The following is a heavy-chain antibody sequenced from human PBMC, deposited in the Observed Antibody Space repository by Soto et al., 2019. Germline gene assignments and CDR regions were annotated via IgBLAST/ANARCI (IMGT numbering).Heavy chain of an antibody. J-gene: IGHJ4*02. CDR2: MNPDSGNT. CDR3: AKGSCRGYCSDTSCYTINY. D-gene: IGHD2-2*02. V-gene: IGHV1-8*01. CDR1: GYTFTSYD. Sequence: ASVKVSCKVSGYTFTSYDINWVRQATGQGLEWMGWMNPDSGNTGYAQKFQGRVTMTGNTSINTAYMELSSLRSEDTAVYYCAKGSCRGYCSDTSCYTINYWGQGTLVTVSS.